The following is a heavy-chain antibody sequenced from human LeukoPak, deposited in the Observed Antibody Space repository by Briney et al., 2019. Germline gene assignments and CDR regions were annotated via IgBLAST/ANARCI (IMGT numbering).Heavy chain of an antibody. CDR3: ARDPHYYDSSGSAHDY. J-gene: IGHJ4*02. Sequence: GASVKVSCKASGYTFTSYYMHWVRQAPGQGLEWMGIINPSGGSTSYAQKFQGRVTMTRDTSTSTVYMELSSLRSEDTAVYCCARDPHYYDSSGSAHDYWGQGTLVTVSS. CDR2: INPSGGST. V-gene: IGHV1-46*01. CDR1: GYTFTSYY. D-gene: IGHD3-22*01.